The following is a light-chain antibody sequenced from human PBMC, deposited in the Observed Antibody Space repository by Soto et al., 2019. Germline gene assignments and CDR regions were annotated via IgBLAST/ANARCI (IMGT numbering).Light chain of an antibody. CDR1: SSDVGPYNY. V-gene: IGLV2-14*01. J-gene: IGLJ3*02. Sequence: QSALTQPASVSGSPGQSITISCTGTSSDVGPYNYVSWYQHHPGKAPKLLIYEVTKRPSGVSNRFSGSKSGNTASLTISGLQDEDEADYYCSSYTTSSTLVFGGGTKVTVL. CDR3: SSYTTSSTLV. CDR2: EVT.